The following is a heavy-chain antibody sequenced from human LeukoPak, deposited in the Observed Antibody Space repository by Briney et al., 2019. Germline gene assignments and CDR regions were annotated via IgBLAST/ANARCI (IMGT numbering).Heavy chain of an antibody. CDR3: AKVVVVAAMRDDAFDI. D-gene: IGHD2-15*01. CDR2: IYSGGST. Sequence: GRSLRLSCAASEFSVGSNYMTWVRQAPGKGLEWVSLIYSGGSTYCADSVKGRFTISRDNSKNTLYLQMNSLRAEDTAVYYCAKVVVVAAMRDDAFDIWGQGTMVTVSS. V-gene: IGHV3-66*02. J-gene: IGHJ3*02. CDR1: EFSVGSNY.